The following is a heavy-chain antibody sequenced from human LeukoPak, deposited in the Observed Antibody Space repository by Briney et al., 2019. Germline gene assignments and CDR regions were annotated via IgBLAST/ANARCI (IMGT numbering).Heavy chain of an antibody. J-gene: IGHJ4*02. Sequence: SETLSLTCAVYGGSFSGYYWSWIRQPPGKGLEWIGEINHKGLEWIGEINHSGSTNYNPSLKSRVTISGDTSKNWLSLRLSSATAADTAVYYCARVGSSGYLDYWGQGTLVTVSS. CDR3: ARVGSSGYLDY. CDR1: GGSFSGYY. CDR2: INHSGST. V-gene: IGHV4-34*01. D-gene: IGHD3-22*01.